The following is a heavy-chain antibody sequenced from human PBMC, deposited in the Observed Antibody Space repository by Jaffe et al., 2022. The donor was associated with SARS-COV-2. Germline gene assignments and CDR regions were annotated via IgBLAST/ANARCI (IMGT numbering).Heavy chain of an antibody. D-gene: IGHD3-10*01. CDR2: IYYSGST. J-gene: IGHJ3*02. Sequence: QLQLQESGPGLVKPSETLSLTCTVSGGSISSSSYYWGWIRQPPGKGLEWIGSIYYSGSTYYNPSLKSRVTISVDTSKNQFSLKLSSVTAADTAVYYCARQDGGEGAFDIWGQGTMVTVSS. CDR3: ARQDGGEGAFDI. CDR1: GGSISSSSYY. V-gene: IGHV4-39*01.